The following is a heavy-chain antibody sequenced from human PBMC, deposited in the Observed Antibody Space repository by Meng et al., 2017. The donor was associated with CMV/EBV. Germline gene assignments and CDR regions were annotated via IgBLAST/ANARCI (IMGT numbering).Heavy chain of an antibody. CDR1: GFTVSSNY. D-gene: IGHD2-21*02. CDR2: IYSGGST. V-gene: IGHV3-66*02. Sequence: GESLKISGAASGFTVSSNYMSWVRQAPGKGLEWVSVIYSGGSTYYADSVNGRFTISRDNSKNTLYLQMNSLRPEDTAVYYCASTARNYYYYGMDVWGQGTTVTVSS. J-gene: IGHJ6*02. CDR3: ASTARNYYYYGMDV.